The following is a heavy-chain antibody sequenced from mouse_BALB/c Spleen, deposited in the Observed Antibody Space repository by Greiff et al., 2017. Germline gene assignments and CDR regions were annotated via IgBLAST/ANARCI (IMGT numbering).Heavy chain of an antibody. V-gene: IGHV1S56*01. Sequence: VQLQQSGPELVKPGASVRISCKASGYTFTSYYIHWVKQRPGQGLEWIGWIYPGNVNTKYNEKFKGKATLTADKSSSTAYMQLSSLTSEDSAVYFCARWDDGYSWFAYWGQGTLVTVSA. J-gene: IGHJ3*01. CDR3: ARWDDGYSWFAY. CDR2: IYPGNVNT. CDR1: GYTFTSYY. D-gene: IGHD2-3*01.